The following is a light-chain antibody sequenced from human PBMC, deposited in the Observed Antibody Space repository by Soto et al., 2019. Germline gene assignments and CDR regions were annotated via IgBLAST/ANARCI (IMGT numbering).Light chain of an antibody. CDR1: QSLLFSTNNKNY. J-gene: IGKJ4*01. V-gene: IGKV4-1*01. CDR2: WAS. CDR3: QQYFATPLT. Sequence: DIVMTQSPDSLAVSPGERVTFNCKSSQSLLFSTNNKNYLAWYQQKLGQPPKLLIYWASARESGVPDRFSGSGSETNFTLTISSLQAEDVAVYYCQQYFATPLTFGGGTRVEI.